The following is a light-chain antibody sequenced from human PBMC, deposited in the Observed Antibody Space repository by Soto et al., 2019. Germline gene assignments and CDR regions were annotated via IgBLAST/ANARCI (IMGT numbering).Light chain of an antibody. CDR1: QTVNTW. CDR3: QQYDSYSSGP. V-gene: IGKV1-5*01. Sequence: DIQVTRCPSTLSASVGDRFTITCRSSQTVNTWLAWYQQKPGKAPKVLIFDASSLKTGVPSRFSGSGSGTEFTLTISNLQPDDFATYYCQQYDSYSSGPFGQGTKVDIK. J-gene: IGKJ1*01. CDR2: DAS.